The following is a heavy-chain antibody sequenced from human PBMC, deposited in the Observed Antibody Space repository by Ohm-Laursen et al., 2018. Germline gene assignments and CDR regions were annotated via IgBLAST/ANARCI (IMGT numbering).Heavy chain of an antibody. V-gene: IGHV3-11*01. CDR3: ARDRTGPYGDYTDY. J-gene: IGHJ4*02. Sequence: SLRLSCAASGFTFSDYYMSWIRQAPGKGLEWVSYISSSGSTIYYADSVKGRFTIPRDNAKNSLYLQMNSLRAEETAVYYCARDRTGPYGDYTDYWGQGTLGTVSS. CDR2: ISSSGSTI. CDR1: GFTFSDYY. D-gene: IGHD4-17*01.